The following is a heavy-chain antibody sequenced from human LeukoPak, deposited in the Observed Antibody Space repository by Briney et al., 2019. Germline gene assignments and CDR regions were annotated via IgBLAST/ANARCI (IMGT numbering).Heavy chain of an antibody. J-gene: IGHJ3*02. Sequence: GGSLRLSCAASGFTFSSYAMSWVRQAPGKGLEWVSSISTSSSYIYYADSVKGRFTISRDDAKNSLFLQMISLRAEDTALYYCAKDMRTLDAFDIWGQGTMVTVSS. CDR1: GFTFSSYA. CDR2: ISTSSSYI. V-gene: IGHV3-21*04. D-gene: IGHD2-2*01. CDR3: AKDMRTLDAFDI.